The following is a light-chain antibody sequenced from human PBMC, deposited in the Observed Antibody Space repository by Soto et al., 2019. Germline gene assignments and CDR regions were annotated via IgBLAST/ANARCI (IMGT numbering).Light chain of an antibody. CDR2: DAS. V-gene: IGKV3-15*01. CDR3: QQFRNWPLT. Sequence: EIVMTQSPATLSVSPGEGATLSCKASQNVYNNLAWYQQRPGQPPRLLIYDASTRATGISARFSGSGYGTEFTLTISSLQSEDFAVYLCQQFRNWPLTFGGGTKVDIK. J-gene: IGKJ4*01. CDR1: QNVYNN.